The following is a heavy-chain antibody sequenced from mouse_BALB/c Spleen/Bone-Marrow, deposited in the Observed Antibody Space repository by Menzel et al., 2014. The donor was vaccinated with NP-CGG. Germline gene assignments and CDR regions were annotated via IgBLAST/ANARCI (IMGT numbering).Heavy chain of an antibody. J-gene: IGHJ2*01. V-gene: IGHV7-3*02. CDR2: IRNKANGYTT. CDR1: GFTFTDYY. Sequence: EVKLVESGGGLVQPGGSLRLSCATSGFTFTDYYINWVRQPPGKALEWLGFIRNKANGYTTEYSASVKGRFTISRDNSQSILYLQMNTLRAEDSATYYCARDIGRLLFDFWGQGTTLAVSS. CDR3: ARDIGRLLFDF. D-gene: IGHD1-2*01.